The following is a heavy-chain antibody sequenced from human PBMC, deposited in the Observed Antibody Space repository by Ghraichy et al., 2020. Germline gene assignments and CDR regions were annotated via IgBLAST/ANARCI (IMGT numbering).Heavy chain of an antibody. CDR1: VGSFSGYY. CDR3: ARRRQTWSAAEGDAFDI. Sequence: SETLSLTCAVYVGSFSGYYWSWIRQPPGKGLEWMGEINPTGTTNNNPSLKSRLTLLVDPSKNQFSLQLKSVTAADTAVYYCARRRQTWSAAEGDAFDIWGHGTMVTVSS. J-gene: IGHJ3*02. D-gene: IGHD5-18*01. CDR2: INPTGTT. V-gene: IGHV4-34*01.